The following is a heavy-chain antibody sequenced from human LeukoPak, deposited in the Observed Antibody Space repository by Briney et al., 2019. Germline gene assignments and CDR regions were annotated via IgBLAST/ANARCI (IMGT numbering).Heavy chain of an antibody. CDR1: GFTFSNYA. Sequence: PGGSLRLSCAASGFTFSNYAMSWVRQAPGKGPEWVALISHDGGDKNYADSVKGRFTISRDNSNSTLYLQMDSLRGDDAAVYYCAKAVGSISWSFDYWGQGTLVTVSS. D-gene: IGHD6-13*01. CDR3: AKAVGSISWSFDY. V-gene: IGHV3-30*18. CDR2: ISHDGGDK. J-gene: IGHJ4*02.